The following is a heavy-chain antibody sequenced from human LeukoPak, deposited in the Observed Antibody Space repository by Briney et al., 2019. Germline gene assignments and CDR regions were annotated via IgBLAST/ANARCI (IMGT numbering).Heavy chain of an antibody. D-gene: IGHD3-22*01. Sequence: GGSLRLSFAASGFPFSYYYMSWIRPAPGKGLEWVSYINSSGSTIYYADSVKGRFTISRDNAKNSLYLQMNSLRAEDTAVYYCASNYYDSSGSNKEAFDYWGQGTLVTVSS. CDR3: ASNYYDSSGSNKEAFDY. CDR1: GFPFSYYY. V-gene: IGHV3-11*01. J-gene: IGHJ4*02. CDR2: INSSGSTI.